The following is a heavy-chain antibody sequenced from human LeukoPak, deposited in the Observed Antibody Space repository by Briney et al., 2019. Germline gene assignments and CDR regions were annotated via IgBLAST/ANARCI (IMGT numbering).Heavy chain of an antibody. V-gene: IGHV1-69*13. J-gene: IGHJ6*04. Sequence: SVKVSCKASGGTFSSYAISWVRQAPGQGLEWMGGIIPILGTANYAQKFQGSVTITADESTSTAYMELSSLRSEDTAVYYCAGGGYGSGSYFDYYYGMDVWGKGTTVTVSS. D-gene: IGHD3-10*01. CDR1: GGTFSSYA. CDR3: AGGGYGSGSYFDYYYGMDV. CDR2: IIPILGTA.